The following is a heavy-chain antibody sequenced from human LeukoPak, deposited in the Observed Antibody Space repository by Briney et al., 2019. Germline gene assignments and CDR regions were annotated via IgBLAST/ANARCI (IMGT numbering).Heavy chain of an antibody. V-gene: IGHV1-8*01. CDR3: ARVLDGYNNY. D-gene: IGHD5-24*01. Sequence: ASVKVSCKASGYTFTSYDINWVRQATGQGLEWMGWMNPNSGNTGYAQKFQGRVTMTRDTSTSTVYMELSSLRSEDTAVYYCARVLDGYNNYWGQGTLVTVSS. CDR1: GYTFTSYD. CDR2: MNPNSGNT. J-gene: IGHJ4*02.